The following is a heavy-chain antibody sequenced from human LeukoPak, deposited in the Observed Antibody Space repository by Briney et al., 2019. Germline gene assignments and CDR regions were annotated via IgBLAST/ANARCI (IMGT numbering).Heavy chain of an antibody. V-gene: IGHV3-21*04. D-gene: IGHD3-22*01. Sequence: GGSLRPSCAASGFTFSSYSMNWVRQAPGKGLEWVSSISSSSSYIYYADSVKGRFTISRDNAKNSLYLQMNSLRAEDTAVYYCASGEGDFYYDSSGYYSWGQGTLVTVSS. CDR1: GFTFSSYS. J-gene: IGHJ4*02. CDR3: ASGEGDFYYDSSGYYS. CDR2: ISSSSSYI.